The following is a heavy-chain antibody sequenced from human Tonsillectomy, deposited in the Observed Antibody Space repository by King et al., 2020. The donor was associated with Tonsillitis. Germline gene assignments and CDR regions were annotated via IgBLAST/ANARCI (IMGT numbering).Heavy chain of an antibody. V-gene: IGHV3-49*03. J-gene: IGHJ4*02. CDR2: IRSKAYGGTT. D-gene: IGHD1-26*01. CDR3: TRVDPSGSYCY. CDR1: GFTFGDYA. Sequence: VQLVESGGGLVQPGRSLRLSCTASGFTFGDYAMSWFRQAPGMGLEWVGFIRSKAYGGTTEYAASVKGRFTISRDDSKSIAYLQMNSLKTEDTAVYYCTRVDPSGSYCYWGQGTLVTVSS.